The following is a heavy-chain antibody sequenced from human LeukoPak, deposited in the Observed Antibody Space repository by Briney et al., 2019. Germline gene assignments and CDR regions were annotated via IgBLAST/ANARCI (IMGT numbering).Heavy chain of an antibody. J-gene: IGHJ4*02. D-gene: IGHD3-9*01. CDR1: GYTLTELS. V-gene: IGHV1-2*02. CDR2: INPNSGGT. CDR3: ASYGYLFDWLPLDY. Sequence: ASVKVSCKVSGYTLTELSMHWVRQAPGQGLEWMGWINPNSGGTNYAQKFQGRVTMTRDTSISTAYMELSRLRSDDTVVYYCASYGYLFDWLPLDYWGQGTLVTVSS.